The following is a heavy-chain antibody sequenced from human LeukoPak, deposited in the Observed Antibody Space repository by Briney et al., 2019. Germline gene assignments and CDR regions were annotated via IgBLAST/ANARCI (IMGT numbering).Heavy chain of an antibody. J-gene: IGHJ6*02. CDR1: GFTFSTYP. CDR3: AKSGGLSGSGRLAMDV. D-gene: IGHD3-10*01. V-gene: IGHV3-23*01. Sequence: GGSLTLSCAASGFTFSTYPMSWVRLAAGKGLEWVAGISASGGSTYYADSVKGRFTSSRDNSNNTMYVQMNSLRVEDTAVYYCAKSGGLSGSGRLAMDVWGQGTTVTVSS. CDR2: ISASGGST.